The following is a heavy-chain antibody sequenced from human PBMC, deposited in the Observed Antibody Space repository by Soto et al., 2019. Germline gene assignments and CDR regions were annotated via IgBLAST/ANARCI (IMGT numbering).Heavy chain of an antibody. Sequence: HPGGSLRLSCAASGFTFSSYAIHWVRQAPGKGLEWVAVISYDGSNKYYADSVKGRFTISRDNSKNTLYLQMNSLRAEDTAVYYCASATVTNYFDYWGQGTLVTVSS. V-gene: IGHV3-30-3*01. CDR1: GFTFSSYA. CDR2: ISYDGSNK. CDR3: ASATVTNYFDY. J-gene: IGHJ4*02. D-gene: IGHD4-17*01.